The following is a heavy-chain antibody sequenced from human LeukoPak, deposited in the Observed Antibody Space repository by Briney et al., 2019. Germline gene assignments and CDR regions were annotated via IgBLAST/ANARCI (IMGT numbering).Heavy chain of an antibody. CDR2: ISYDGSNK. J-gene: IGHJ6*02. D-gene: IGHD5-18*01. Sequence: GGSLRLSCAASGFTFSSYAMHWVRQAPGKGLEWVAVISYDGSNKYYADSVKGRFTISRDNSKNTLYLQMNSLRAEDTAVYCCARVSGYCYGWHYYGMDVWGQGTTVTVSS. CDR1: GFTFSSYA. CDR3: ARVSGYCYGWHYYGMDV. V-gene: IGHV3-30-3*01.